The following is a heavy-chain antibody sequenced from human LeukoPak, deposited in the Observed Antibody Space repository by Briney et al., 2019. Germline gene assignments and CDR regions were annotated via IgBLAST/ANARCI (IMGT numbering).Heavy chain of an antibody. Sequence: GGSLRLSCAASRFTFSGYSMNWVRQAPGKGLEWVSKISSTSSTTYYADSVKGRFTISRDNANNSLYLQMNSLRAEDTAVYYCAKDTRSIAAAVGYWGQGTLVTVSS. J-gene: IGHJ4*02. CDR2: ISSTSSTT. CDR1: RFTFSGYS. D-gene: IGHD6-13*01. V-gene: IGHV3-48*01. CDR3: AKDTRSIAAAVGY.